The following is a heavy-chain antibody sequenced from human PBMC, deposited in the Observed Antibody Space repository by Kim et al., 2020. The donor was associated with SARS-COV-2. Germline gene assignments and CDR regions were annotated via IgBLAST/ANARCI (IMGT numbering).Heavy chain of an antibody. CDR3: ARHQRYSSGRYVAFYYYCVDV. D-gene: IGHD6-19*01. Sequence: SETLSLTCTVSGGSLSSSSYYWVWIRQPPGKELEWIGTSYYIGNTYYNPSLKSPVTISVDTAKNPFSLKLGSVAAADTAVYYCARHQRYSSGRYVAFYYYCVDVWGKGTTVTVSS. J-gene: IGHJ6*03. CDR2: SYYIGNT. V-gene: IGHV4-39*01. CDR1: GGSLSSSSYY.